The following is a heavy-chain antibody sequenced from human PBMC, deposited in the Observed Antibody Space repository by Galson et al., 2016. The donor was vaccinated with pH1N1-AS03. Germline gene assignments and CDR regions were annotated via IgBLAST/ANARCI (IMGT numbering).Heavy chain of an antibody. V-gene: IGHV3-30*04. D-gene: IGHD6-13*01. CDR2: ISSDGTKK. CDR3: ARDWGFSWTSRPTFDF. Sequence: SLRLSCAASGFTFRNYAMHWLRQAPGKGLEWVVVISSDGTKKEDADSVKGRFTISRDSSKNTLYLQMNSLRLEDTAVYYCARDWGFSWTSRPTFDFWGQGTMVAVS. J-gene: IGHJ3*01. CDR1: GFTFRNYA.